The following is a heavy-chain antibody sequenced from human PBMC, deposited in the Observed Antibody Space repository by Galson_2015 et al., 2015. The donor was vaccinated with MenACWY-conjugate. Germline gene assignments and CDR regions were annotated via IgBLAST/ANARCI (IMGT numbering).Heavy chain of an antibody. CDR2: INAGNGNT. V-gene: IGHV1-3*01. CDR3: ARGYYDSSGSSDGYNWFDP. J-gene: IGHJ5*02. D-gene: IGHD3-22*01. CDR1: GYTFTNYA. Sequence: SVKVSCKASGYTFTNYAMHWVRQAPGQNLEWMGWINAGNGNTKYSQKFQGGVTITRDTSASTAYMEVSSLRSEDTAVYYCARGYYDSSGSSDGYNWFDPWGQGTLVTVSS.